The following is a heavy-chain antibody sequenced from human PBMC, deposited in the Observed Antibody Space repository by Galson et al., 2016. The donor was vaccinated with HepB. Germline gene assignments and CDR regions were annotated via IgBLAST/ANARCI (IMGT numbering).Heavy chain of an antibody. Sequence: SETLSLTCTVSGASISSGSFYWGWIRQPPGKGLEWIGSIYYSGSTYYNPSLKSRVTISVDTSKNQFSLRLNSVTAADTAVYYCARQGGGDFWSGYPDSAFDIWGQGTMVTVSS. CDR3: ARQGGGDFWSGYPDSAFDI. V-gene: IGHV4-39*01. CDR2: IYYSGST. J-gene: IGHJ3*02. D-gene: IGHD3-3*01. CDR1: GASISSGSFY.